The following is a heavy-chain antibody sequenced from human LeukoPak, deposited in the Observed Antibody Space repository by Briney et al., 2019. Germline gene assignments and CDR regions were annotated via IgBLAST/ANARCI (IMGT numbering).Heavy chain of an antibody. J-gene: IGHJ3*02. CDR3: ASKDYDSSGYSNRYDAFDI. Sequence: SETLSLTCAVYGGSFSGYYWSWIRQPPGKGLEWIGEINHSGSTNYNPSLKSRVTISVDTSKNQFSLKLSSVTAADTAVYYCASKDYDSSGYSNRYDAFDIWGQGTMVTVSS. D-gene: IGHD3-22*01. CDR2: INHSGST. CDR1: GGSFSGYY. V-gene: IGHV4-34*01.